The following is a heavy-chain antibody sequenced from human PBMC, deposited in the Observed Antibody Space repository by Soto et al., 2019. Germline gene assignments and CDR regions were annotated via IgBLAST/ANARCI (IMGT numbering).Heavy chain of an antibody. CDR3: ARDMKSVRFWGTNGFDP. CDR2: ITLSSSYI. Sequence: LRLSCGASGFNFGAFGMNWVRQAPGKGLEWVSSITLSSSYIYYADSVKGRFTVSRDNAKNSLYLDMKSLTVDDTAVYYCARDMKSVRFWGTNGFDPWGQGTLVTVS. V-gene: IGHV3-21*01. CDR1: GFNFGAFG. J-gene: IGHJ5*02. D-gene: IGHD3-16*01.